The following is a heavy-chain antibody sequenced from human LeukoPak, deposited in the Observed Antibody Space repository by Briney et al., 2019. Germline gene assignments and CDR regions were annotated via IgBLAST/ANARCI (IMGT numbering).Heavy chain of an antibody. J-gene: IGHJ5*02. V-gene: IGHV4-39*01. CDR3: ARKYSSGIWFDP. CDR2: IYYSGST. CDR1: GGSISSSSYY. Sequence: SETLSLTCTVSGGSISSSSYYWGWIRQPPGKGLEWIGSIYYSGSTYYNPSLKSRVTISVDTSKNQFSLKPSSVTAADTAVYYCARKYSSGIWFDPWGQGTLVTVSS. D-gene: IGHD6-19*01.